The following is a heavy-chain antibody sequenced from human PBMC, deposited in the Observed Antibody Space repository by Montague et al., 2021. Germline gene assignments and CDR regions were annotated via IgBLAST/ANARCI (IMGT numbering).Heavy chain of an antibody. CDR3: ARNPAYGALDY. V-gene: IGHV3-7*03. J-gene: IGHJ4*02. D-gene: IGHD4/OR15-4a*01. Sequence: SLRLSCAASGLIFSHSWMAWARLPPGKGLEWVAGVNPDGSQVGYVEFVKGRFTVSKDNAKNSLFLQMNSLRGDDTALYYCARNPAYGALDYWGQGTRVTVSS. CDR2: VNPDGSQV. CDR1: GLIFSHSW.